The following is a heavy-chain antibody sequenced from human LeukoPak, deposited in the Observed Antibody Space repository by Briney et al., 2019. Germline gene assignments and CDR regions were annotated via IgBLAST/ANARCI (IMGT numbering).Heavy chain of an antibody. J-gene: IGHJ5*02. CDR3: ARRPYYYDGSGSGKYNWFDP. Sequence: GESLKISCKGSGYGFPSYWIAWVRQMPGKGLEWMGIIYPGDSDTRYSPSFQGQVTISADKSISTAYLQWSSLKASDTAMYYCARRPYYYDGSGSGKYNWFDPWGQGTLVTVSS. CDR2: IYPGDSDT. CDR1: GYGFPSYW. D-gene: IGHD3-22*01. V-gene: IGHV5-51*01.